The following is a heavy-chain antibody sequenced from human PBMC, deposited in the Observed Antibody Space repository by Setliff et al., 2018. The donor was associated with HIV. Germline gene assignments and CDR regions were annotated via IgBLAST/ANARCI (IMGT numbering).Heavy chain of an antibody. CDR2: IIPLFGTT. D-gene: IGHD3-10*01. CDR3: ATVFYYNTESYSLDY. CDR1: GGTFNNYA. Sequence: SVKVSCKASGGTFNNYAISWVRQAPGQGLEWVGGIIPLFGTTNYAQKFQGRVTITADESTNTAHMELNSLRSIDTAMYYCATVFYYNTESYSLDYWGQGMLVTV. V-gene: IGHV1-69*13. J-gene: IGHJ4*02.